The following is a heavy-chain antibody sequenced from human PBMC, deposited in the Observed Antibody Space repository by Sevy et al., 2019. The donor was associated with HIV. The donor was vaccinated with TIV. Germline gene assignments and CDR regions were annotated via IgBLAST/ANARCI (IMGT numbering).Heavy chain of an antibody. CDR1: GFTFSSYW. J-gene: IGHJ6*03. Sequence: GGSLRLSCAASGFTFSSYWMSWVRQAPGKGLEWVANIKQDGSEKYYVDSVKGRFTISRDNAKNSLYLQMNGLRAEDTAVYYCARVSADFWSGYYTYYYYYMDVWGKGTTVTVSS. CDR3: ARVSADFWSGYYTYYYYYMDV. V-gene: IGHV3-7*03. CDR2: IKQDGSEK. D-gene: IGHD3-3*01.